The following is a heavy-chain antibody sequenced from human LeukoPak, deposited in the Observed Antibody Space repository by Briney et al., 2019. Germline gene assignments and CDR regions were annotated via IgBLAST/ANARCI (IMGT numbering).Heavy chain of an antibody. CDR2: INHSGST. D-gene: IGHD3-22*01. J-gene: IGHJ6*02. V-gene: IGHV4-34*01. Sequence: SETLSLTCAVYGGSFSGYYWSWIRQPPGKGLEWIGEINHSGSTNYNPSLKSRVTISVDTSKNQFSLKLSSVTAADTAVYYCARLPGMIVLIDGMDVWGQGTTVTVSS. CDR3: ARLPGMIVLIDGMDV. CDR1: GGSFSGYY.